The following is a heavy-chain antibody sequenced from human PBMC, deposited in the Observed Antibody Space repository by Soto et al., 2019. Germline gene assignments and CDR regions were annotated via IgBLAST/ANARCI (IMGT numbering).Heavy chain of an antibody. Sequence: GESLKLSCKVSGYTFNSYWNAWVRQRPGKGLEWMGIIYPSNSDTKYSPSFQGQVTISADESISTAYLQWSSLKASDTAMYYCARLGRGVGGYYYGMDVWGQGTTVTVSS. CDR3: ARLGRGVGGYYYGMDV. J-gene: IGHJ6*02. CDR2: IYPSNSDT. CDR1: GYTFNSYW. D-gene: IGHD2-15*01. V-gene: IGHV5-51*01.